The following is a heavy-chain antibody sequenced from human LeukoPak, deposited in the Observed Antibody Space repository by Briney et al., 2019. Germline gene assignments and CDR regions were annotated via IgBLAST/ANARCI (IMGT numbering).Heavy chain of an antibody. CDR2: ISSSSRYI. Sequence: GGSLRLSCAASGFTFSSYSMNWVRQAPGKGLEWVSSISSSSRYISYADSVKAHFTISRDNAKTSLYLQMNSLTAADTAVYYCARDGYGDYFFDYWGQGTLVTVSS. D-gene: IGHD4-17*01. V-gene: IGHV3-21*01. CDR1: GFTFSSYS. J-gene: IGHJ4*02. CDR3: ARDGYGDYFFDY.